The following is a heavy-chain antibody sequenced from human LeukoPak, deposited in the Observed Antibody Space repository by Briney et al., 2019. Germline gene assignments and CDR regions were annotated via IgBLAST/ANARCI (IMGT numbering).Heavy chain of an antibody. CDR1: GGTFSSYA. J-gene: IGHJ4*02. Sequence: ASVKVSCKASGGTFSSYAICWVRQAPGQGLEWVGGIIPIFGTANYAQKFQGRVTITPDESTSTAYMELSSLRSEDTAVYYCARRGDSSGYYYFDYGGQGTLVTVSS. V-gene: IGHV1-69*01. D-gene: IGHD3-22*01. CDR3: ARRGDSSGYYYFDY. CDR2: IIPIFGTA.